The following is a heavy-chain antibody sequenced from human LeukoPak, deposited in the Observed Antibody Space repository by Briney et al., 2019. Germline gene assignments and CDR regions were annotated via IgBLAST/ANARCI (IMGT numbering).Heavy chain of an antibody. CDR2: ISSSSSYI. Sequence: PGGSLRLSCAASGFTFSSYSMNWVRQAPGKGLEWVSSISSSSSYIYYADSVKGRFPISRDNAKNSLYLQMNSLRAEDTAVYYCARDPGPGIAAAGTSPIGYWGQGTLVTVSS. J-gene: IGHJ4*02. V-gene: IGHV3-21*01. D-gene: IGHD6-13*01. CDR1: GFTFSSYS. CDR3: ARDPGPGIAAAGTSPIGY.